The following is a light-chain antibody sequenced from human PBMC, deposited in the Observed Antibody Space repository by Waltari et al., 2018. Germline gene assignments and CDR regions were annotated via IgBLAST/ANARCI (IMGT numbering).Light chain of an antibody. CDR1: QSVFSSTNSNNY. CDR3: QQYYTTPCT. Sequence: DIVLTQSPDSLALSLGERATISCRSSQSVFSSTNSNNYLAWYQQRPGQPPKLLFYWASTRVSGVPDRFDGSGSGTDVTRTISSLQAEDLAVYYCQQYYTTPCTFGQGTRLEIK. CDR2: WAS. V-gene: IGKV4-1*01. J-gene: IGKJ2*02.